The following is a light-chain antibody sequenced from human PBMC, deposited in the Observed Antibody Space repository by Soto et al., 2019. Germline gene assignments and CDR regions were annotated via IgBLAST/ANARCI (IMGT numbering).Light chain of an antibody. CDR1: QDIKNY. J-gene: IGKJ4*01. Sequence: DLQMTQSPSSLSASVGDRVTITCQASQDIKNYLNWYRQRPGRAPQLLIYYASNLETGVPSRFSGSGSGTDFSLPISSLQPEDVATYYCQQCDTFPLTFGAGTKLEIK. CDR3: QQCDTFPLT. CDR2: YAS. V-gene: IGKV1-33*01.